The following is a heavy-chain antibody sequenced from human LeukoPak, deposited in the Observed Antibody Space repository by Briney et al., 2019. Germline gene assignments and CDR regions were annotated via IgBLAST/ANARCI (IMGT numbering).Heavy chain of an antibody. CDR2: INPNSGGT. D-gene: IGHD2-2*01. Sequence: GASVKVSWKASGYTFTGYYMHWVRQAPGQGLEWMGLINPNSGGTNYAQKVQGSVSMTRGTSISTSYMELRRLRSDDTDVYYCARWARVVPAAKCWFDPWGQGTLVTVSS. CDR3: ARWARVVPAAKCWFDP. CDR1: GYTFTGYY. V-gene: IGHV1-2*02. J-gene: IGHJ5*02.